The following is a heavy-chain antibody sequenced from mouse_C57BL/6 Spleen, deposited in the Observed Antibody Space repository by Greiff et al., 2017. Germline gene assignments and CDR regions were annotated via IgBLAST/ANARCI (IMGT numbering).Heavy chain of an antibody. D-gene: IGHD3-1*01. V-gene: IGHV1-69*01. CDR2: IDPSDSYT. CDR3: ARSGPRGY. CDR1: GYTFTSYW. Sequence: VQLQQSGAELVMPGASVKLSCKASGYTFTSYWMHWVKQRPGQGLEWIGEIDPSDSYTNYNQKFKGKSTLTVDKSSSTAYMQLSSLTSEDSAVYYCARSGPRGYWGQGTSVTVSS. J-gene: IGHJ4*01.